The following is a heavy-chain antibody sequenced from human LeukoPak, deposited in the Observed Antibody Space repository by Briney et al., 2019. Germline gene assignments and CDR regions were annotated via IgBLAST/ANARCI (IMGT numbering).Heavy chain of an antibody. Sequence: PSETLSLTCTVSGGSISSSSYYWGWIRQPPGKGLEWLGSIYYSGSTYYNPSLKSRVTISVDTSKSQFSLKLSSVTAADTAVYYCARHYTSPITIFGVVTRYFDYWGQGTLVTVSS. V-gene: IGHV4-39*01. J-gene: IGHJ4*02. D-gene: IGHD3-3*01. CDR3: ARHYTSPITIFGVVTRYFDY. CDR1: GGSISSSSYY. CDR2: IYYSGST.